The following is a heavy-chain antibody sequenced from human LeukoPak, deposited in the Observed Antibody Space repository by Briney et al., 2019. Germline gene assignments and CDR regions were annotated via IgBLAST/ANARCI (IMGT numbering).Heavy chain of an antibody. D-gene: IGHD4-23*01. CDR1: GYTFTGYY. CDR3: ARGGRKATVDPFDY. V-gene: IGHV1-2*02. Sequence: ASVKVSCKASGYTFTGYYMHWVRQAPGQGLEWMGWINPNSGGTYYAQKFQGRVSMTRDTSISTAYMELSSLRSEDMAVYYCARGGRKATVDPFDYWGQGTLVTVSS. CDR2: INPNSGGT. J-gene: IGHJ4*02.